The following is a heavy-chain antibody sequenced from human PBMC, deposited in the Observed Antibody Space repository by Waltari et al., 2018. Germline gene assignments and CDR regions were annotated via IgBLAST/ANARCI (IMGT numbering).Heavy chain of an antibody. CDR2: IHHSGST. CDR3: ARGFDGWPFDY. CDR1: GGSFSSNDW. D-gene: IGHD6-19*01. J-gene: IGHJ4*02. Sequence: QVQLKESGPGLVKPSGTLSLACDVSGGSFSSNDWWSWVRQPPGKGLEWIGEIHHSGSTKYNPALKSQLLMSVDTSKSQISLTMKSVTAADTAVYYCARGFDGWPFDYWGQGTLVIVSS. V-gene: IGHV4-4*02.